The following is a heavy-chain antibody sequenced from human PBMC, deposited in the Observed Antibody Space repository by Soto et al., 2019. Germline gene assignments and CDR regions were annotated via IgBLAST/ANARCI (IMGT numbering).Heavy chain of an antibody. CDR2: IILVFGST. CDR3: AREGDVVAARPRGFFDI. Sequence: QVQLVQSGAEVKKPGSSVKVSCKASGGTFSSYIFSWVRQAPGQGLEWLGGIILVFGSTNYAQKFQGRVTISADESTSTVYMELSGLSFEDTAVYYCAREGDVVAARPRGFFDIWGQGTMVTVSS. D-gene: IGHD6-6*01. CDR1: GGTFSSYI. J-gene: IGHJ3*02. V-gene: IGHV1-69*01.